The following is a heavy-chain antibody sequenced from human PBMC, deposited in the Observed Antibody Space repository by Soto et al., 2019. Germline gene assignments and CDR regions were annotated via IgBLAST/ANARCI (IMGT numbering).Heavy chain of an antibody. D-gene: IGHD3-3*01. CDR3: AKAEDFWSGYYMSRTQISYYFDY. CDR1: GFTFSSYG. V-gene: IGHV3-30*18. CDR2: ISYDGSNK. Sequence: GGSLRLSCAASGFTFSSYGMHWVRQAPGKGLEWVAVISYDGSNKYYADSVKGRFTISRDNSKNTLYLQMNSLRAEDTAVYYCAKAEDFWSGYYMSRTQISYYFDYWGQGTLVTVSS. J-gene: IGHJ4*02.